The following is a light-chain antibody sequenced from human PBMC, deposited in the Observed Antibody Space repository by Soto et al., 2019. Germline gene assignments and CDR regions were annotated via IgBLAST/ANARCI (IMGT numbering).Light chain of an antibody. Sequence: EIVLTQSPVTLSLSPGERATLSCRASQSVSSNFLAWYQQKPGQAPRLLIVGSFARATDIPDRFSGSGSGTDFTLTISRLEPEDFAVYYCQQYGTSPPWTFGQGTKVDIK. V-gene: IGKV3-20*01. CDR2: GSF. J-gene: IGKJ1*01. CDR1: QSVSSNF. CDR3: QQYGTSPPWT.